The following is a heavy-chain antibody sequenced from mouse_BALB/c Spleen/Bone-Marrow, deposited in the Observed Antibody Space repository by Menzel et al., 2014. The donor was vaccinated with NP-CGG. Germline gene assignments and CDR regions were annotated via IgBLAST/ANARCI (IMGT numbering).Heavy chain of an antibody. V-gene: IGHV1-87*01. CDR1: GYTLTSYW. J-gene: IGHJ4*01. CDR2: IYPGDGDT. Sequence: VQLQQFGAELARPGASVKLSCKASGYTLTSYWMQWVKQRPGQGLEWIGAIYPGDGDTRYTQKFKGKATLTADKSSSTAYMQLSSLASEDSAVDYCARSTMITTGGYYAMDYWGQGTSVAVSS. D-gene: IGHD2-4*01. CDR3: ARSTMITTGGYYAMDY.